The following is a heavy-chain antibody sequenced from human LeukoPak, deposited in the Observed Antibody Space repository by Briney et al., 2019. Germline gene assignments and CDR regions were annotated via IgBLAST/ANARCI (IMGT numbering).Heavy chain of an antibody. J-gene: IGHJ4*02. CDR3: AKAVGNTGYYGRYYFDY. D-gene: IGHD3-9*01. CDR2: IRYDGSNK. CDR1: GFTFSSYG. Sequence: TGGSLRLSCAASGFTFSSYGMHWVRQAPGKGLEWVAFIRYDGSNKYYADSVKGRFTISRDNSKNTLYLQMNRLRAQDTAVYYCAKAVGNTGYYGRYYFDYWGQGTLVTVSS. V-gene: IGHV3-30*02.